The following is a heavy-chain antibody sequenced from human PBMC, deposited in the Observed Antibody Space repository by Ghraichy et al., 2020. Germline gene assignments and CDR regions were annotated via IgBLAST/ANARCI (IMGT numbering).Heavy chain of an antibody. D-gene: IGHD3-22*01. J-gene: IGHJ6*03. CDR3: ERSYDSSGDYYYSYMDV. V-gene: IGHV1-18*04. CDR1: GYTFTSYG. Sequence: ASVKVSCKASGYTFTSYGISWVRQAPGQGLEWMGWISAYNGNTNYAQKLQGRVTMTTDTSTSTAYMELRSLRSDDTAVYYCERSYDSSGDYYYSYMDVWGKGTTVTVSS. CDR2: ISAYNGNT.